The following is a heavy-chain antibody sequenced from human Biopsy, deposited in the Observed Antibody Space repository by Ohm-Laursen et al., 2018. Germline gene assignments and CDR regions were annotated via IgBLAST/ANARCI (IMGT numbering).Heavy chain of an antibody. CDR1: DDSINSYY. Sequence: SDTLSLTCTVSDDSINSYYWNWIRQPPGKRLEWIGNIYYSGSTNFNPSLKSRVTISVDTSKNQFSLKLSSVTAADTAVYFCARGSSYGYDFDYWGQGTLVAVSS. D-gene: IGHD5-18*01. V-gene: IGHV4-59*07. J-gene: IGHJ4*02. CDR2: IYYSGST. CDR3: ARGSSYGYDFDY.